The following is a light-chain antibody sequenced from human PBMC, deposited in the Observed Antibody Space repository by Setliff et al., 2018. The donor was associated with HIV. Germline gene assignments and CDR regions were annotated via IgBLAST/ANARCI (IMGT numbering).Light chain of an antibody. CDR3: SSYTRSSTL. CDR1: SSDVGAYKY. J-gene: IGLJ2*01. Sequence: LAQPASVSGSPGQSITISCTGTSSDVGAYKYVSWYQQHPGKAPTLMIYDVSNRPSGVSNRFSGSKSGNTASLTISGLQAEDEADYYCSSYTRSSTLFGGGTKGTVL. CDR2: DVS. V-gene: IGLV2-14*03.